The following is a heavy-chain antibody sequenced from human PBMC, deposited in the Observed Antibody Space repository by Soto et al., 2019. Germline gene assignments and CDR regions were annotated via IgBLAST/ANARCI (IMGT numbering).Heavy chain of an antibody. D-gene: IGHD4-17*01. V-gene: IGHV3-23*01. CDR1: GFTFSSYA. Sequence: PGGSLRLSCAASGFTFSSYAMSWVRQAPGKGLEWVSAISGSGGSTYCADSVKGRFTISRDNSKNTLYLQMNSLRADDTAVYYCAKAYGDYPYWYFDLWGRGTLVTVSS. CDR2: ISGSGGST. J-gene: IGHJ2*01. CDR3: AKAYGDYPYWYFDL.